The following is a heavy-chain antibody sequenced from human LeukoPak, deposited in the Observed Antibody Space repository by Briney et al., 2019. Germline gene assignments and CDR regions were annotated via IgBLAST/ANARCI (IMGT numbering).Heavy chain of an antibody. CDR3: ARAGVLRYFDWLLDWFDP. Sequence: PGGSLRLSCAASGFTFSSYSMSWVRQAPGKGLEWVSYISSSSSTIYYADSVKGRFTISRDNAKNSLYLQMNSLRAEDTAVYYCARAGVLRYFDWLLDWFDPWGQGTLVTVSS. CDR1: GFTFSSYS. J-gene: IGHJ5*02. V-gene: IGHV3-48*01. D-gene: IGHD3-9*01. CDR2: ISSSSSTI.